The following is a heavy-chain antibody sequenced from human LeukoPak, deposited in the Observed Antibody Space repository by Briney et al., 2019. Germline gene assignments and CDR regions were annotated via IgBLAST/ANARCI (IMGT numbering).Heavy chain of an antibody. D-gene: IGHD3-3*01. CDR2: ISSSGSTI. Sequence: GGSLRLSCAASGFTFSDYYMSWIRQAPGKGLEWVSYISSSGSTIYYADSVKGRFTISRDNAKNSLFLQLNSLRAEDTAVYYCARDFLEWLPYSWGQGTLVTVSS. CDR1: GFTFSDYY. V-gene: IGHV3-11*04. J-gene: IGHJ4*02. CDR3: ARDFLEWLPYS.